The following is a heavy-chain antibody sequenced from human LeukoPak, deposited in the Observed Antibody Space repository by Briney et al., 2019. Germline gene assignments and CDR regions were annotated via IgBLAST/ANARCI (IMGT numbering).Heavy chain of an antibody. CDR3: ARQLRWDQYYFDY. J-gene: IGHJ4*02. CDR2: ISAYSGDT. Sequence: ASVKVSCKASGYTFTSYGFSWVRQAPGQGLEWMGWISAYSGDTKYALNLQGRVTMTTDTSTSTAYMELRSLSSDDTALYYCARQLRWDQYYFDYWGQGTLVTVSS. CDR1: GYTFTSYG. V-gene: IGHV1-18*01. D-gene: IGHD4-23*01.